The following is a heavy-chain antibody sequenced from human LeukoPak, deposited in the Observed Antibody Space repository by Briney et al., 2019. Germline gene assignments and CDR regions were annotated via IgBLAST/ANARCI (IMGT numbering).Heavy chain of an antibody. J-gene: IGHJ3*02. CDR3: ARHEWGITNTFDI. V-gene: IGHV4-39*01. CDR2: IYYSGTT. CDR1: GGSFSSSDYY. D-gene: IGHD1-14*01. Sequence: SETLSLTCTVSGGSFSSSDYYWGWTRQPPGKGLEWIGSIYYSGTTYYNPSLKSRATISVDTSKKQFSLKLRSVTAADTAVYYCARHEWGITNTFDIWGQGTMVTVSS.